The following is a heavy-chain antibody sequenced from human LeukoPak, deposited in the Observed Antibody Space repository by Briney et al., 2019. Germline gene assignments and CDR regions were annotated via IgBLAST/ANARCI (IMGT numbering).Heavy chain of an antibody. V-gene: IGHV3-30*18. Sequence: GGSLRLSCAASGFTFSSYGMNWVRQSPGKGLEWVAVILHDGSNKYYADSVKGRFTISRDNSKNTMYLQMNSLRDEDTAVYYCAKKGAVGPSTGSYFDSWGQGTLVTVSS. CDR3: AKKGAVGPSTGSYFDS. CDR2: ILHDGSNK. CDR1: GFTFSSYG. J-gene: IGHJ4*02. D-gene: IGHD1-26*01.